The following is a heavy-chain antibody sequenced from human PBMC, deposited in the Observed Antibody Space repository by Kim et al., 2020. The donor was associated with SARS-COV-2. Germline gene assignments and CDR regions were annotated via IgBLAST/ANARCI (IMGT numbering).Heavy chain of an antibody. Sequence: GGSLRLSCAGSGFTFSTYDLSWIRRAPGKGLEWVSDIGARDFATHYRDSVKGRFTISRDNSRNTLYLQMNSLRVEDTALYYCVRRPPGTIDLWGQGTLVTVSS. CDR3: VRRPPGTIDL. CDR2: IGARDFAT. CDR1: GFTFSTYD. J-gene: IGHJ5*02. V-gene: IGHV3-23*01. D-gene: IGHD1-1*01.